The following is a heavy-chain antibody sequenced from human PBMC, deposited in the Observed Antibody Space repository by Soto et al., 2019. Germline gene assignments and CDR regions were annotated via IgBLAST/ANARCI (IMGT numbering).Heavy chain of an antibody. J-gene: IGHJ4*02. D-gene: IGHD5-12*01. CDR3: AKDLLDIVATITDY. CDR2: ISYDGSNK. Sequence: GGSLRLSCAASGFTFSSYGMHWVRQAPGKGLEWVAVISYDGSNKYYADSVKGRFTISRDNSKNTLYLQMNSLRAEDTAVYYCAKDLLDIVATITDYWGQGTLVTVSS. V-gene: IGHV3-30*18. CDR1: GFTFSSYG.